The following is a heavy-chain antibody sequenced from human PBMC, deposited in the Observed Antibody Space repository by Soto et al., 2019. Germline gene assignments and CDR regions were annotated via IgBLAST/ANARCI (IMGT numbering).Heavy chain of an antibody. CDR2: ISYDGSNK. Sequence: GGSLRLSCAASGFTFSSYGMHWVRQAPGKGLEWVAVISYDGSNKYYAGSVKGRFTISRDNSKNTLYLQMNSLRGEDTAVYYCAKDQGPYYDLWSGYDYWGQGTLVTVSS. J-gene: IGHJ4*02. D-gene: IGHD3-3*01. CDR1: GFTFSSYG. V-gene: IGHV3-30*18. CDR3: AKDQGPYYDLWSGYDY.